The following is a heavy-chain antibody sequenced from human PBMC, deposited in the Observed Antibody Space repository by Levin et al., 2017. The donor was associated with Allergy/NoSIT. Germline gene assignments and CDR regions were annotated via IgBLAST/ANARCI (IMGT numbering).Heavy chain of an antibody. CDR2: MSYDGSEK. D-gene: IGHD2-21*02. CDR3: TRRGGGDNWDY. V-gene: IGHV3-30*04. Sequence: GGSLRLSCAASGFAFGTYAMHWVRQAPGKGLEWLAVMSYDGSEKYYADSVRGRFTISRDNSERTLFLQMNSLRPDDTAVYFCTRRGGGDNWDYWGQGTLVTVSS. CDR1: GFAFGTYA. J-gene: IGHJ4*02.